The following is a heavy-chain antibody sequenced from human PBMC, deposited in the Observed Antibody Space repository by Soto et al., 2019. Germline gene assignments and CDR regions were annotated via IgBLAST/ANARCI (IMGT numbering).Heavy chain of an antibody. V-gene: IGHV6-1*01. J-gene: IGHJ5*02. CDR3: TRLVGNSWLYH. D-gene: IGHD6-13*01. CDR2: TYYRSIWQT. CDR1: GDSVSSNDAV. Sequence: QVQLQQSGPVLVKPSQTLSLTCAISGDSVSSNDAVWNWIRQSPSRGLEWLGRTYYRSIWQTEYAVFVKRRITITPHASKNQFSLQLTSVTPEDTAMSYCTRLVGNSWLYHWGQGTLVTVSA.